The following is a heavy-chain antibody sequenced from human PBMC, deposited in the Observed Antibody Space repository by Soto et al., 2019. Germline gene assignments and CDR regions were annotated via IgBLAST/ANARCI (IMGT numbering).Heavy chain of an antibody. J-gene: IGHJ4*02. V-gene: IGHV4-31*03. CDR2: IYYSGST. Sequence: SETLSLTCTVSGGSISSGGYYWSWIRQHPGKGLEWIGYIYYSGSTYYNPSLKSRVTISVDTSKNQFSLKLSSVTAADTAVYYCARAPYYYDSSGLHFDYWGQGTLVTVS. CDR1: GGSISSGGYY. CDR3: ARAPYYYDSSGLHFDY. D-gene: IGHD3-22*01.